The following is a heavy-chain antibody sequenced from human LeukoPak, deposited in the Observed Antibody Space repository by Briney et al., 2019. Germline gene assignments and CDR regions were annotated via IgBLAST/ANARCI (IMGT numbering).Heavy chain of an antibody. V-gene: IGHV3-7*03. CDR2: IKPDGTTK. Sequence: GGSLRLSCAASGFTFSSYGMHWVRQAPGKGLEWVANIKPDGTTKFYVDSVKGRFTISRDNALNSLYLQMNSLRAEDTAIYYCARSIPYGTTWYGRSDYWGQGTLVTVSS. CDR1: GFTFSSYG. D-gene: IGHD6-13*01. CDR3: ARSIPYGTTWYGRSDY. J-gene: IGHJ4*02.